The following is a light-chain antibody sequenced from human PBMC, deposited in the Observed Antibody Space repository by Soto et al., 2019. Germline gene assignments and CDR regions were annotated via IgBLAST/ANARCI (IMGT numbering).Light chain of an antibody. CDR2: EGS. J-gene: IGLJ2*01. CDR1: SNDIKNYNL. CDR3: YSYATYSTVVV. Sequence: QSALTQPASVSGSPGQSITISCTGTSNDIKNYNLVSWYQQHPGKAPKLMIYEGSKRPSGVSNRFSGSKSGTTASLTISGLQAEDAADYYCYSYATYSTVVVFGAGTKVTVL. V-gene: IGLV2-23*03.